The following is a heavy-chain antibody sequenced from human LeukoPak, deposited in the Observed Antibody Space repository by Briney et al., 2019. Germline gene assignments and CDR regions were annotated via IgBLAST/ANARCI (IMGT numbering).Heavy chain of an antibody. V-gene: IGHV3-21*01. CDR3: AGGNYDFWSGYSPPV. CDR2: ISSSSSYI. J-gene: IGHJ4*02. D-gene: IGHD3-3*01. Sequence: GGSLRLSCAASGFTFSSYNMNWVRQAPGKGLEWVSSISSSSSYIYYADSVKGRFTISRDNAKNSLYLQMNSLRAEDTAVYYCAGGNYDFWSGYSPPVWGQGTLVTVSS. CDR1: GFTFSSYN.